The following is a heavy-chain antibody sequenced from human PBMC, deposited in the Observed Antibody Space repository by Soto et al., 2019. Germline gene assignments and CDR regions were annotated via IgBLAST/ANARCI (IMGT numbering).Heavy chain of an antibody. CDR3: ARDLRNNRYSYGDFDY. Sequence: ASVKVSCKASGYTFTSYGISWVRQAPGQGLEWMGWISAYNGNTNYAQKLQGRVTMTTDTSTSTAYMELRSLRSDDTAVYYCARDLRNNRYSYGDFDYCGQGTMVTVYS. V-gene: IGHV1-18*04. CDR2: ISAYNGNT. J-gene: IGHJ4*02. CDR1: GYTFTSYG. D-gene: IGHD5-18*01.